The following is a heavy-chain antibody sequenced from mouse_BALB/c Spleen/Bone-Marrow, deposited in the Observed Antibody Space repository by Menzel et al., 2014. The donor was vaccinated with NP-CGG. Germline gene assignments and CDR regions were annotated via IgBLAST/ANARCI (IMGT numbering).Heavy chain of an antibody. CDR2: IDPETGGN. CDR1: GYTFTDYE. CDR3: TRNWDDYFDY. D-gene: IGHD4-1*01. J-gene: IGHJ2*01. V-gene: IGHV1-15*01. Sequence: VQLVESGAELVRPGASVTLSCKASGYTFTDYEIHWVKQTPVHGLEWIGAIDPETGGNAYNQKFKGKATLTADKSSSTAYMELRSLTSEDSAVYYCTRNWDDYFDYWGQGTTFTVPS.